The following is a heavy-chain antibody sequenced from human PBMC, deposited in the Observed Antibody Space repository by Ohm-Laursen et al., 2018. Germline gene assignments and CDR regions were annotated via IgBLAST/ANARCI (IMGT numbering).Heavy chain of an antibody. V-gene: IGHV3-11*01. CDR1: GFTFSSYA. CDR2: ISSSGSTI. Sequence: SLRLSCAASGFTFSSYAMSWIRQAPGKGLEWVSYISSSGSTIYYADSVKGRFTISRDNAKNSLYLQMNSLRAEDTAVYYCYSSSWADAFDIWGQGTMVTVSS. CDR3: YSSSWADAFDI. D-gene: IGHD6-13*01. J-gene: IGHJ3*02.